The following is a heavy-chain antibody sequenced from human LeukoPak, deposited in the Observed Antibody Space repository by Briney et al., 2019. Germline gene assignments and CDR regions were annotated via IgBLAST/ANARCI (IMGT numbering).Heavy chain of an antibody. V-gene: IGHV5-51*01. CDR2: IYPGDSDT. J-gene: IGHJ5*02. CDR1: GYSFTSYW. CDR3: ARSHMVRGVIVWFDP. D-gene: IGHD3-10*01. Sequence: GESLKISCKGSGYSFTSYWIGWVRQMPGKGLEWMGIIYPGDSDTRYSPSFQGQVTISADKSISTAYLQWSSLKASDTAMYYCARSHMVRGVIVWFDPWGQGTLVTVSS.